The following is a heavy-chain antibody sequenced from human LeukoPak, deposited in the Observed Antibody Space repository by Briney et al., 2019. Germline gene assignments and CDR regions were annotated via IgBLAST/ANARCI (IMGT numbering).Heavy chain of an antibody. Sequence: SETLSLTCAVSGGSISSSNWYSWARQPPGKGLELIGEIYHSGTTNYKPSLKSRVTMSVDKSKNQFSLELSSVTAADTAVYYCATYFYGDYGSSHYFDYWGQGILVTVSS. CDR3: ATYFYGDYGSSHYFDY. D-gene: IGHD4-17*01. V-gene: IGHV4-4*02. CDR2: IYHSGTT. J-gene: IGHJ4*02. CDR1: GGSISSSNW.